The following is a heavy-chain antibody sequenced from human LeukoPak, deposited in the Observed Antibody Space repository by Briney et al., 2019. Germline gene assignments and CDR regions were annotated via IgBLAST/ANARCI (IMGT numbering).Heavy chain of an antibody. J-gene: IGHJ1*01. CDR3: ARDIAAAKYFQH. V-gene: IGHV4-39*07. Sequence: SETLSLTCTVSGGSISSSSYYWGWIRQPPGKGLEWIGSIYYSGSTYYNPSLKSRVTISVDTSKNQFSLKLSSVTAADTAVYYCARDIAAAKYFQHWGQGTLVTVSS. D-gene: IGHD6-13*01. CDR1: GGSISSSSYY. CDR2: IYYSGST.